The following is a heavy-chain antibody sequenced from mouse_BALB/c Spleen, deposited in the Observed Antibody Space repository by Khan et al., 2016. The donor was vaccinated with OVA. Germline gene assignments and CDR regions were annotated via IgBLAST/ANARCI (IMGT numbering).Heavy chain of an antibody. CDR3: ARDYDSSWYSFAY. V-gene: IGHV1-9*01. J-gene: IGHJ3*01. D-gene: IGHD2-4*01. CDR2: ILSGSGSV. CDR1: GYTFSSYW. Sequence: VKLQESGAELMKPGASVKISCKATGYTFSSYWIEWVNQRPGHGLEWIGEILSGSGSVNNNENFKGKATFTADTASNTANMQLRILTSEDSAAYCCARDYDSSWYSFAYWGQGTIVTVSS.